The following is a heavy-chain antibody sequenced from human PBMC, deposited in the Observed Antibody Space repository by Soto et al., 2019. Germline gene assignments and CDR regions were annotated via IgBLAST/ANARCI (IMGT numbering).Heavy chain of an antibody. D-gene: IGHD6-6*01. CDR1: GYSFTSYW. Sequence: PGESLKISCKGSGYSFTSYWISWVRQMPGKGLEWMGRIDPSDSYTNYSPSFQGHVTISADKSISTAYLQWSSLKASDTAMYYCARLPLSIAARPEYYYYGMDVWGQGTTVTVSS. CDR2: IDPSDSYT. J-gene: IGHJ6*02. CDR3: ARLPLSIAARPEYYYYGMDV. V-gene: IGHV5-10-1*01.